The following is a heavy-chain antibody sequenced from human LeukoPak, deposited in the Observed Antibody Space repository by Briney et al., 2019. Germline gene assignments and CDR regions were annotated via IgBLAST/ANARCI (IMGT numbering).Heavy chain of an antibody. Sequence: GGSLRLSCAASGFTFSSYDMTWVRQAPGKGLEWVSSIFPSSDEIHYADSVKGRFTISRDNSRSTLSLQMDSLRAEDTATYYCATYRQIQVPFEFWGQGTLVTVSS. CDR3: ATYRQIQVPFEF. D-gene: IGHD5-18*01. CDR2: IFPSSDEI. J-gene: IGHJ4*02. V-gene: IGHV3-23*01. CDR1: GFTFSSYD.